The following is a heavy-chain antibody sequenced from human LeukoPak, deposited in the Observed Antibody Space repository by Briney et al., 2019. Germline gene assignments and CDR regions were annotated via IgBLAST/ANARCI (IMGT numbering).Heavy chain of an antibody. D-gene: IGHD3-10*01. CDR1: GYTFTGYY. Sequence: ASVKVSCKASGYTFTGYYMHWVRQAPGQGLEWMGWINPNSGGTNYAQKFQGRVTMTRDTSISTAYMELSRLRSDDTAVYYCARSITMVRDVFDYWGQGTLVTVSS. J-gene: IGHJ4*02. CDR3: ARSITMVRDVFDY. CDR2: INPNSGGT. V-gene: IGHV1-2*02.